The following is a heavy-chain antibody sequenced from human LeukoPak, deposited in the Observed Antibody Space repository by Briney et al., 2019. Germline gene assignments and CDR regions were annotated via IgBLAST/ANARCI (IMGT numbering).Heavy chain of an antibody. D-gene: IGHD7-27*01. CDR3: ARDYTGGWNDY. CDR2: IKEDGSEK. Sequence: PGGSLRLSCAAPGFTFSNYWMSWVRQATGKGLECVAKIKEDGSEKYYVDSVKGRFTISRDNAKNSLYLQMNSLRAEDTAVYYCARDYTGGWNDYWGQGTLVTVSS. CDR1: GFTFSNYW. J-gene: IGHJ4*02. V-gene: IGHV3-7*01.